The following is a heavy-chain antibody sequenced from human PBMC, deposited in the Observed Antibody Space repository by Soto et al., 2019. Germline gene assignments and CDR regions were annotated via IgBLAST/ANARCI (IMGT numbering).Heavy chain of an antibody. CDR1: GYAFTNFG. Sequence: QVQLVQSGPEVKKPGASVKVSCKTSGYAFTNFGLSWVRQTPGQGLEWMAWISGYSGESVYAQNLQGRITLTTDTSTSTAYLEVRGLRSDDTAIYFCARYRSTYAAYAFWGQGTLVTVSS. CDR3: ARYRSTYAAYAF. D-gene: IGHD6-13*01. V-gene: IGHV1-18*01. J-gene: IGHJ4*02. CDR2: ISGYSGES.